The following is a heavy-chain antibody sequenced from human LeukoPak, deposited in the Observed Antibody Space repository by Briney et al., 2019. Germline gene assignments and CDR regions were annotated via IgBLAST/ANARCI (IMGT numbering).Heavy chain of an antibody. CDR3: ARGVDGSKRTREFDY. J-gene: IGHJ4*02. V-gene: IGHV4-38-2*01. Sequence: SETLSLTCAVSGYSIGRGYYWGWIRQPPGKGLEWIGSIYHSGSTNYNPSLKSRVTMSVDTSKNQFSLKLSSVTAADTAVYYCARGVDGSKRTREFDYWGQGTLVTVSS. CDR1: GYSIGRGYY. D-gene: IGHD1-26*01. CDR2: IYHSGST.